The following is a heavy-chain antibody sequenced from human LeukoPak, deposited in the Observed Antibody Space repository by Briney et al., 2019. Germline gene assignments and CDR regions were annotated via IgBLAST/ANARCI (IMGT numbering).Heavy chain of an antibody. CDR2: INPNSGGT. V-gene: IGHV1-2*02. Sequence: ASVKVSCKTSGYTFTDYYMHWVRQAPGQGLEWLGWINPNSGGTNSAQKFQGRVTMTRDTSISTAYMNLSKLRSDDTAVYYCAREYTPLLVVAATPSYFDYWGQGTLVTVSS. CDR3: AREYTPLLVVAATPSYFDY. CDR1: GYTFTDYY. J-gene: IGHJ4*02. D-gene: IGHD2-15*01.